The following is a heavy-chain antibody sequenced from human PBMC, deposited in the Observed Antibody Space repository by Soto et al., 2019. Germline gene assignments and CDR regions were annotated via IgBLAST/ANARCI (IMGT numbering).Heavy chain of an antibody. CDR2: INAGNGNT. V-gene: IGHV1-3*01. Sequence: QVQLVQSGAEVKKPGASVKVSCKASGYTFTSYAIHWVRQAPGQRLEWMGWINAGNGNTKYSQKFXDXVXISXDTSASTAYMELSSLRSEDTAVYYCARDLGGWPDYWGQGTLVTVSS. J-gene: IGHJ4*02. CDR3: ARDLGGWPDY. CDR1: GYTFTSYA. D-gene: IGHD6-19*01.